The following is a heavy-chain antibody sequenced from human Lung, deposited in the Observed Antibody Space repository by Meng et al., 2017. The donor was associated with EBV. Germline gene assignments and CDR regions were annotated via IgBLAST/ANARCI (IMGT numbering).Heavy chain of an antibody. CDR2: IFYTGNA. CDR3: ARHAEYGDYKSYFDP. CDR1: GGSFSGYY. V-gene: IGHV4-34*12. J-gene: IGHJ5*02. Sequence: QVRLQRGGAGLLKPSATLCIPCAVYGGSFSGYYWSWIRQPPGKGLERIGTIFYTGNAYYSPTLKSRITLSADTSKNHFSLNLRSVTAADTAVYFCARHAEYGDYKSYFDPWGQGTLVTVSS. D-gene: IGHD4-17*01.